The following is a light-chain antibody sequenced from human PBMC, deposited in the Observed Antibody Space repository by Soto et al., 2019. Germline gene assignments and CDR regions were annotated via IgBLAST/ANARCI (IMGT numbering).Light chain of an antibody. V-gene: IGKV3-20*01. Sequence: LSPGERATLSCRARQSVRSSYLAWYQQKPGQAPRLHIYGASSRATGIPDRFSGSGSGTDFTLTISRLEPEDFAVYYCQQYGSSPNTFGQGTKLEIK. CDR3: QQYGSSPNT. J-gene: IGKJ2*01. CDR1: QSVRSSY. CDR2: GAS.